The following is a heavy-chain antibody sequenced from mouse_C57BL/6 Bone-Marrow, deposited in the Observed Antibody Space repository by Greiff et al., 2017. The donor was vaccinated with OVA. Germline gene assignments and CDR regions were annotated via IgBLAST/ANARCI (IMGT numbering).Heavy chain of an antibody. J-gene: IGHJ4*01. V-gene: IGHV14-2*01. CDR1: GFNIKDYY. CDR3: VYGNYLFFYAMDY. Sequence: EVKLVESGAELVKPGASVKLSCTASGFNIKDYYMHWVKQRTEQGLEWIGRIDPEDGETKYAPKFQGKATITADTSSNTAYLQLSSLTSEDTAVYYCVYGNYLFFYAMDYWGQGTSVTVSS. D-gene: IGHD2-1*01. CDR2: IDPEDGET.